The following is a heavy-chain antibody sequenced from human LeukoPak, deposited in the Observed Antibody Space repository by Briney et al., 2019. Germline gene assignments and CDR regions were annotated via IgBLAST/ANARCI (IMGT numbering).Heavy chain of an antibody. CDR2: INHSGST. Sequence: PSETLSLTCAVYSASFSGYYWSWIRQPPGKGLEWIGEINHSGSTNYNPSLKSRVTISVDTSKNQFSLKLSSVTAADTAVYYCARARGYDILTGYYIRPYYFDYWGQGTLVTVSS. V-gene: IGHV4-34*01. CDR3: ARARGYDILTGYYIRPYYFDY. CDR1: SASFSGYY. D-gene: IGHD3-9*01. J-gene: IGHJ4*02.